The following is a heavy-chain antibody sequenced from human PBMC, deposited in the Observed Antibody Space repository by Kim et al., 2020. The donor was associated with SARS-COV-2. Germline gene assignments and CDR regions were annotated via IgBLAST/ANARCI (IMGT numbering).Heavy chain of an antibody. Sequence: ASVKVSCKVSGYTLTELSMHWVRQAPGKGLEWMGGFDPEDGETIYAQKFQGRVTMTEDTSTDTAYMELSSLRSEDTAVYYCAMTLVTMVRGVIQDGTFDYWGQGTLVTVSS. CDR1: GYTLTELS. V-gene: IGHV1-24*01. J-gene: IGHJ4*02. CDR3: AMTLVTMVRGVIQDGTFDY. D-gene: IGHD3-10*01. CDR2: FDPEDGET.